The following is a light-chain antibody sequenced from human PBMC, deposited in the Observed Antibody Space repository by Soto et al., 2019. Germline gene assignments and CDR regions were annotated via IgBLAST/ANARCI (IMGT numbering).Light chain of an antibody. Sequence: DIQMTQSPSMLSASVGDRVTIACRASQSIRRWLAWYQQKPGKAPKLLIFDASTLESGVPSRFSGRGSETEFTLTISSLQPDDFATSYCQQYNSYSPATFGQGTKVEI. J-gene: IGKJ1*01. CDR2: DAS. V-gene: IGKV1-5*01. CDR1: QSIRRW. CDR3: QQYNSYSPAT.